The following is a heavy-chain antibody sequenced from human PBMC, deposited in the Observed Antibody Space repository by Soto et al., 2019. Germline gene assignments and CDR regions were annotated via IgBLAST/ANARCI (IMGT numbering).Heavy chain of an antibody. J-gene: IGHJ4*02. D-gene: IGHD6-6*01. CDR2: INPSGGT. CDR1: GGSFSTDY. CDR3: ARVLAARASRDFDY. V-gene: IGHV4-34*01. Sequence: SETLSLTCAVYGGSFSTDYWSWIRQPPGKGLEWIGEINPSGGTNYNPSLKSRVTISIATSKNQFSLKLSSVTAADTAVYYCARVLAARASRDFDYWGQGTLVTVSS.